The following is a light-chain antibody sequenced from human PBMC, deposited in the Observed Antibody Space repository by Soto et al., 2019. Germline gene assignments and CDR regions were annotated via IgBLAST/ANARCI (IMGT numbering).Light chain of an antibody. J-gene: IGKJ1*01. CDR3: QQYGGSPWP. V-gene: IGKV3-20*01. CDR2: DAF. Sequence: EIVLTQSPGTLSLSPGEGATLSCRASQSVSNNYLAWYQQIPGQAPRLLIYDAFSRATGIPDRFSGSGSGTDFTLTMTRLEPDDFAVYYGQQYGGSPWPFGQGNKVEIK. CDR1: QSVSNNY.